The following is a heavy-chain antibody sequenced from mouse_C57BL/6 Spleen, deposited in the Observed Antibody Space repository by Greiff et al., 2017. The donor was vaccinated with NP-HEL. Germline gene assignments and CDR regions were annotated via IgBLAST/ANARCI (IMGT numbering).Heavy chain of an antibody. Sequence: EVQLQESGAELVKPGASVKLSCTASGFNIKDYYMHWVKQRTEQGLEWIGRIDPEDGETKYAPKFQGKATITADTSSNTAYLQLSSLTSEDTAVYYCASLRGGNQYYFDYWGQGTTLTVSS. D-gene: IGHD2-1*01. V-gene: IGHV14-2*01. CDR3: ASLRGGNQYYFDY. CDR1: GFNIKDYY. CDR2: IDPEDGET. J-gene: IGHJ2*01.